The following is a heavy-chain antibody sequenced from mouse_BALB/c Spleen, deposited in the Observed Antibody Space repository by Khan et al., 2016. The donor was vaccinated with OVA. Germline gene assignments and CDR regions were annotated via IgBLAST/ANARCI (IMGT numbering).Heavy chain of an antibody. J-gene: IGHJ4*01. V-gene: IGHV1-54*01. Sequence: QVQLKESGAELVRPGTSVKVSCKASGYASTNYLIEWIKQRPGQGLEWIGVINPGSGGTNYNEKFKGKATLTADKSSSTAYMQPSSLTSDDSAVYFCARKNKAYYGNHYTMDYWGQGTSVTVSS. CDR3: ARKNKAYYGNHYTMDY. D-gene: IGHD2-10*01. CDR1: GYASTNYL. CDR2: INPGSGGT.